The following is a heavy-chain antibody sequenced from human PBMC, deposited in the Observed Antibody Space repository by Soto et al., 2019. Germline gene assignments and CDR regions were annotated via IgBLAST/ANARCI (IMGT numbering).Heavy chain of an antibody. CDR3: ARDKYGGYVNWFDP. CDR1: GGSISSYY. V-gene: IGHV4-59*01. CDR2: IYYSGST. Sequence: QVQLQESGPGLVKPSETLSLTCTVSGGSISSYYWSWIRQPPGKGLEWIGYIYYSGSTNYNPSLKSRVTISVDTSKNQFSLKLSSVTAADTAVYYCARDKYGGYVNWFDPWGQGTLVTVSS. D-gene: IGHD5-12*01. J-gene: IGHJ5*02.